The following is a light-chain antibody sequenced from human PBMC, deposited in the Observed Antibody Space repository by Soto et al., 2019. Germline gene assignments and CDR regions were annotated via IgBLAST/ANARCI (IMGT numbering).Light chain of an antibody. CDR2: DAS. Sequence: EVVLTQSPATLSVSVLPRPPLXYPASQSVSRFLAWYQQKPGQAPRLLIYDASNRATGIPARFSGSGSGTDFTLTISSLEPEDFAVYYCQQRSNWLPLTFGGGTKVDIK. J-gene: IGKJ4*01. CDR3: QQRSNWLPLT. V-gene: IGKV3-11*01. CDR1: QSVSRF.